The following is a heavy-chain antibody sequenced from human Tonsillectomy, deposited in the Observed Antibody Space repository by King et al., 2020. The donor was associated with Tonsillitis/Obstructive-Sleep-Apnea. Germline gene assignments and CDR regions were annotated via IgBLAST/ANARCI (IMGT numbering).Heavy chain of an antibody. CDR2: MSSRWRCR. CDR3: ASDPRPFEWLLTPDAFDI. CDR1: VFTFRESY. Sequence: VQLVESGGGLVKPGGCLRLSCAASVFTFRESYMCRIRQALGEGLECGSYMSSRWRCRYFDNFVRGLFTLSRDNTKNSLYLQMNSMRAEDTAVYYCASDPRPFEWLLTPDAFDIWGQGTMVTVS. J-gene: IGHJ3*02. V-gene: IGHV3-11*05. D-gene: IGHD3-3*01.